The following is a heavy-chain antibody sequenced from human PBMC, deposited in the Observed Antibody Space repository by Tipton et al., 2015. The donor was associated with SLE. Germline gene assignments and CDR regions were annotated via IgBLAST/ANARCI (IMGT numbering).Heavy chain of an antibody. J-gene: IGHJ1*01. CDR2: IYHSGST. Sequence: TLSLTCAVSGYSISSGYYWGWIRQPPGKGLEWIGSIYHSGSTYYNPSLKSRVIISVDTSKDQFSLKVSSVTAADTAVYYCARGFRAAGRYFQHWGQGTLVTVSS. V-gene: IGHV4-38-2*01. D-gene: IGHD6-13*01. CDR3: ARGFRAAGRYFQH. CDR1: GYSISSGYY.